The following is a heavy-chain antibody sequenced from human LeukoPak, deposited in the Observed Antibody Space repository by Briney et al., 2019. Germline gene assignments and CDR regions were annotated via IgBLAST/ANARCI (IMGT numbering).Heavy chain of an antibody. V-gene: IGHV3-30*02. Sequence: GGSLRLSCAASGFTFSSYGMHWVRQAPGKGLEWVAFIRYDGSNKYYADSVKGRFTISRDNSKNTLYLQMNSLRAEDTAVYYCAKDAAMRWLNGNWFDLWGQGTLVTVSS. J-gene: IGHJ5*02. CDR3: AKDAAMRWLNGNWFDL. CDR1: GFTFSSYG. CDR2: IRYDGSNK. D-gene: IGHD5-24*01.